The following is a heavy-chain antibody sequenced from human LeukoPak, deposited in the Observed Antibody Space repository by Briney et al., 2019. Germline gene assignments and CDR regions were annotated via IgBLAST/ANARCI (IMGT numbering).Heavy chain of an antibody. CDR3: AEAVYDDSSGYYHPPDYYYYGMDV. J-gene: IGHJ6*02. CDR1: GYTFSSYG. D-gene: IGHD3-22*01. Sequence: ASVKVSCKASGYTFSSYGISWVRQAPGQRLEWMGWISAYNGNTNYAQKFQGRVTMITDTSTSTAYMELRSLRADDTAVYYCAEAVYDDSSGYYHPPDYYYYGMDVWGQGTTVTVSS. V-gene: IGHV1-18*01. CDR2: ISAYNGNT.